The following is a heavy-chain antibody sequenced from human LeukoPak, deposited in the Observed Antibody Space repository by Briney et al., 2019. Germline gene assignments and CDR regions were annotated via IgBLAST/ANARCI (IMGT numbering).Heavy chain of an antibody. CDR2: ISGSGGST. CDR3: ARAYSGYDLTHYYYYYYMDV. Sequence: GGSLRLSCAASGFTFSSYAMSWVRQAPGKGLEWVSAISGSGGSTYYADSVKGRFTISRDNSKNTLYLQMNSLRAEDTAVYYCARAYSGYDLTHYYYYYYMDVWGKGTTVTVSS. V-gene: IGHV3-23*01. D-gene: IGHD5-12*01. J-gene: IGHJ6*03. CDR1: GFTFSSYA.